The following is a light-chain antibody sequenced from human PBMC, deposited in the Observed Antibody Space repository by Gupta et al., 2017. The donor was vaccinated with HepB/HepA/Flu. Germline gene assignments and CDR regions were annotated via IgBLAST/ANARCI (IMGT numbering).Light chain of an antibody. CDR3: HQYGTSPWT. CDR2: GAS. Sequence: EIVLTQSPGTRSLSPGERATLSCRASQSISSSYLAWYQQKPGQAPRLLIYGASSRAAGVPDRFSGSGSGRDFSLTISRLEPEDFAVYFGHQYGTSPWTFGQGTKVEI. J-gene: IGKJ1*01. CDR1: QSISSSY. V-gene: IGKV3-20*01.